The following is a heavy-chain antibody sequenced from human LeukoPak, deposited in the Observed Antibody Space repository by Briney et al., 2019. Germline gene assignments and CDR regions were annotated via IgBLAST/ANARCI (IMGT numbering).Heavy chain of an antibody. V-gene: IGHV3-11*04. CDR3: YIRYFDWLTTIDAFDI. Sequence: PGGSLRLSCAASGFTFSDYYMSWIRQAPGKRLEWVSYISSSGSTIYYADSVKGRFTISRDNAKNSLYLQMNSLRAEDTAVYYCYIRYFDWLTTIDAFDIWGQGTMVTVSS. D-gene: IGHD3-9*01. CDR1: GFTFSDYY. CDR2: ISSSGSTI. J-gene: IGHJ3*02.